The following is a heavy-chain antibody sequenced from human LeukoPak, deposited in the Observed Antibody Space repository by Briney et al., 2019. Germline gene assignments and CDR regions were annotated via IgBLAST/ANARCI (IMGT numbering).Heavy chain of an antibody. J-gene: IGHJ3*02. Sequence: TPSETLSLTCTVSGGSISSYYWSWIRQPAGKGLEWIGRIYTSGSTNYNPSLKSRVTMSVDTSKNQFSLKLSSVTAADTAVYYCARESYDSSGPDAFDIWGQGTMVTVSP. CDR2: IYTSGST. D-gene: IGHD3-22*01. CDR3: ARESYDSSGPDAFDI. V-gene: IGHV4-4*07. CDR1: GGSISSYY.